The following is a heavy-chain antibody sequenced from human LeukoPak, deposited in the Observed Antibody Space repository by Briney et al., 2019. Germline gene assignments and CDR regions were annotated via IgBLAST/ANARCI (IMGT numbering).Heavy chain of an antibody. D-gene: IGHD3-10*01. CDR1: GGSISSYY. Sequence: SSETLSLTCTVSGGSISSYYWSWIRQPPGKGLEWIGYIYYSGSTNYNPSLKSRVTISVDTSKNQFSLKLTSVTAADTAVYFCARGGYYGSGNDFRFDPWGQGTPVTVSS. J-gene: IGHJ5*02. CDR3: ARGGYYGSGNDFRFDP. CDR2: IYYSGST. V-gene: IGHV4-59*01.